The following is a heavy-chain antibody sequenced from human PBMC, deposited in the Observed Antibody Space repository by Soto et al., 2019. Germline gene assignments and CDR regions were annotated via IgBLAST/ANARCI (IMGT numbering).Heavy chain of an antibody. CDR1: GFTFSSYA. J-gene: IGHJ6*02. Sequence: EVQLLESGGGLVQPAGSLRLSCAASGFTFSSYAMSWVRQAPGKGLEWVSAISGSGGNTYYADSVKGRFTISRDNSKNTLYLQMNTLRAEDTAVYYCSKAPPSYGSGSYYDYYYGMDVWGQGTTVTVSS. CDR2: ISGSGGNT. CDR3: SKAPPSYGSGSYYDYYYGMDV. V-gene: IGHV3-23*01. D-gene: IGHD3-10*01.